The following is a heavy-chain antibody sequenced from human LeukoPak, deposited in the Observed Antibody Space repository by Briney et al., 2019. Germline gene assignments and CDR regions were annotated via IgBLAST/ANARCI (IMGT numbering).Heavy chain of an antibody. CDR1: GYTFTGYY. Sequence: GSVKVSCKASGYTFTGYYMHWVRQAPGQGLEWMGWINPNSGGTNYAQKFQGRVTMTRDTSISTAYMELSRLRSDDTAVYYCARVSVTMIVVVNAFDIWGQGTMVTVSS. CDR3: ARVSVTMIVVVNAFDI. D-gene: IGHD3-22*01. V-gene: IGHV1-2*02. CDR2: INPNSGGT. J-gene: IGHJ3*02.